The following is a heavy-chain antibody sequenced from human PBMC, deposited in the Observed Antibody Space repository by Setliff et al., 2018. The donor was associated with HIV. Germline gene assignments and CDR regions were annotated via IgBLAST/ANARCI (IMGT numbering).Heavy chain of an antibody. CDR1: GYTFTGYY. CDR2: INPNSGGT. J-gene: IGHJ5*02. D-gene: IGHD3-3*01. Sequence: GASVKVSCKASGYTFTGYYMHWVRQAPGQGLEWMGRINPNSGGTNYAQKFQGRVTMTRDTSISTAYMELSRLRSDDTAVYYCARRAQGLWSGSHVGWFDPWGQGTLVTVSS. CDR3: ARRAQGLWSGSHVGWFDP. V-gene: IGHV1-2*06.